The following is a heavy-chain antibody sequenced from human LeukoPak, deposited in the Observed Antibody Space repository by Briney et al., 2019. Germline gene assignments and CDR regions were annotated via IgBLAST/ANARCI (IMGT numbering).Heavy chain of an antibody. V-gene: IGHV1-18*01. CDR2: ISAYNGNT. Sequence: GASVKVSCKASGYTFTSYGISWVRQAPGQGLEWMGWISAYNGNTNYAQKLQGRVTMTEDTSTDTAYMELSSLRTEDTAVYYCATGLGTMVRGNYWGQGTLVTVSS. D-gene: IGHD3-10*01. CDR1: GYTFTSYG. J-gene: IGHJ4*02. CDR3: ATGLGTMVRGNY.